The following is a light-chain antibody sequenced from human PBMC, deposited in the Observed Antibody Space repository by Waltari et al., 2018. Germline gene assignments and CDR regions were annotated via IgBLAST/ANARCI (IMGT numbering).Light chain of an antibody. Sequence: SYEVTQPPSVSVSPGQTASITCSGDKVGDKYACWFQQKPGQSPVLVIYQDTKRPSGIPERFSGSNSGNTATLTISGTQPMDEADYYCQAWDSTVVFGGGTKLTVL. J-gene: IGLJ2*01. CDR1: KVGDKY. V-gene: IGLV3-1*01. CDR2: QDT. CDR3: QAWDSTVV.